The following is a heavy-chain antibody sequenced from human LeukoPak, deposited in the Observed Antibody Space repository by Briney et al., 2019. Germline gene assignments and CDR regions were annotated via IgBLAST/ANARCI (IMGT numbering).Heavy chain of an antibody. J-gene: IGHJ5*02. CDR2: IYYSGST. D-gene: IGHD6-19*01. CDR1: GYSISSGYY. V-gene: IGHV4-61*01. Sequence: KPSETLSLTCTVSGYSISSGYYWSWIRQLPGKGLGWIGYIYYSGSTNYNPSLKSRVTISVDKSKNQFSLRLSSVTAADTAVYYCARLDAIGYSSGWDGWFDPWGQGTLVTVSS. CDR3: ARLDAIGYSSGWDGWFDP.